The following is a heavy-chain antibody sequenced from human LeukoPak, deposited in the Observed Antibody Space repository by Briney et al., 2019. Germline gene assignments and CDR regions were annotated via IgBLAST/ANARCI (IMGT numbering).Heavy chain of an antibody. CDR1: GGSISSYY. CDR2: IYYSGST. CDR3: ARVFGRDSGDFRFDY. Sequence: PSETLSLTCTVSGGSISSYYWSWIRQPPGKGLEWIGYIYYSGSTNYNPSLKSRVTISVDTSKNQFSLKLSSVTAADPAVYYCARVFGRDSGDFRFDYWGQGTLVTVSS. D-gene: IGHD4-17*01. V-gene: IGHV4-59*01. J-gene: IGHJ4*02.